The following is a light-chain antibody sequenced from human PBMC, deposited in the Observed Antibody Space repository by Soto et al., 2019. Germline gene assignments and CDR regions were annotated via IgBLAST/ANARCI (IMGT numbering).Light chain of an antibody. Sequence: QSALTQPASVSGSLGQSITISCTGSRSDVGTYNLVSWYQVRPGKAPQLLIYEGSKRPSEISDRFSGSRSGNTASLTISGLQSEDEADYYCFSYAGSNTYVFGSGTKVTVL. V-gene: IGLV2-23*01. J-gene: IGLJ1*01. CDR3: FSYAGSNTYV. CDR1: RSDVGTYNL. CDR2: EGS.